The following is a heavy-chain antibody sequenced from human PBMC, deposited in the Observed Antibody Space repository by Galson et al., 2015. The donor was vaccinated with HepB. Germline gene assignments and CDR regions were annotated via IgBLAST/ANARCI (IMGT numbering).Heavy chain of an antibody. Sequence: LRLSCAASGFTFSSYTMHWVRQAPGKGLEWVAVISYDGNNKYYADSVKGRFTISRDNSKNTLYLQVNIVRAEDTAVYYCARKSGWYGRPIDYRGQGTLVTVSS. CDR3: ARKSGWYGRPIDY. CDR2: ISYDGNNK. D-gene: IGHD6-19*01. V-gene: IGHV3-30*04. CDR1: GFTFSSYT. J-gene: IGHJ4*02.